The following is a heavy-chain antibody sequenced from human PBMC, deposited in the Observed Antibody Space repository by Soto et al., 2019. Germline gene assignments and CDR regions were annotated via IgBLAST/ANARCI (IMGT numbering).Heavy chain of an antibody. V-gene: IGHV1-8*01. CDR1: GYTFTSYD. CDR2: MNPNSGNT. J-gene: IGHJ6*03. D-gene: IGHD2-15*01. Sequence: ASVKVSCKASGYTFTSYDINWVRQATGQGLEWMGWMNPNSGNTGYAQKFQGRVTMTRNTSISTAYMELSSLRSEDTAVYYCARGLLVVVAALRDYYMDVWGKGTTVTVSS. CDR3: ARGLLVVVAALRDYYMDV.